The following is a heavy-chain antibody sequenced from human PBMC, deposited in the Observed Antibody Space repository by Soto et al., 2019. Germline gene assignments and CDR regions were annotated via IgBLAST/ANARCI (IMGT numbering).Heavy chain of an antibody. CDR1: GYTFTSYY. CDR2: INPSGGST. D-gene: IGHD2-21*02. Sequence: QVQLVQSGAEVKKPGASVKVSCKASGYTFTSYYMHWVRQAPGQGLEWIGIINPSGGSTSYAQKFQGRVTMTRDTSTSTVYMELSSLRSEDTAVYYCASYCGGDCYPEAAFDIWGQGTMVTVSS. V-gene: IGHV1-46*01. J-gene: IGHJ3*02. CDR3: ASYCGGDCYPEAAFDI.